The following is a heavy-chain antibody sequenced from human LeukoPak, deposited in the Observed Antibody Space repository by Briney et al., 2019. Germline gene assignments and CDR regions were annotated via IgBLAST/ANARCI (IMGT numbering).Heavy chain of an antibody. CDR3: ARDSRDTFDY. D-gene: IGHD5-18*01. Sequence: GGSLRLSCAASGFTFSSYEMNWVRQAPVNGLERVSYISSSGSTIYYADSVKGRFTISRDNAKNSLYLQMNSLRAEDTAVYYCARDSRDTFDYWGQGTLVTVSS. J-gene: IGHJ4*02. CDR2: ISSSGSTI. CDR1: GFTFSSYE. V-gene: IGHV3-48*03.